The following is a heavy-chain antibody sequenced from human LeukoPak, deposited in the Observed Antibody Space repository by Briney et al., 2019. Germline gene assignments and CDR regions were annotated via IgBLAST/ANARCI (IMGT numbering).Heavy chain of an antibody. V-gene: IGHV3-23*01. Sequence: GGSLRLSCAASGFTFSIYAMSWVRQAPGKGLEWVSAISGSRGSTYYADSVKGRFTISRDNSKNSLYLQMNSLRTEDTALYYCAKGKNTGSYLSHVDYWGQGTLVTVSS. D-gene: IGHD3-10*01. CDR1: GFTFSIYA. CDR2: ISGSRGST. CDR3: AKGKNTGSYLSHVDY. J-gene: IGHJ4*02.